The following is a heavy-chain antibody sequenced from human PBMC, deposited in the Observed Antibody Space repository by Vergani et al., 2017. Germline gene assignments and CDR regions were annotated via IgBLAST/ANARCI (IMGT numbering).Heavy chain of an antibody. CDR2: ISGYNGNT. CDR3: ARDYSGGSSYFDY. J-gene: IGHJ4*02. Sequence: QVQLVQSGAEVKKPGASVKVSCKASGYTFTSYGISWVRQAPGQGLEWMGWISGYNGNTNYAQKFQGRVTMTTDRSTSTVYMELRSLRSDETAVYYCARDYSGGSSYFDYWGQGTLVTVSS. CDR1: GYTFTSYG. V-gene: IGHV1-18*04. D-gene: IGHD1-26*01.